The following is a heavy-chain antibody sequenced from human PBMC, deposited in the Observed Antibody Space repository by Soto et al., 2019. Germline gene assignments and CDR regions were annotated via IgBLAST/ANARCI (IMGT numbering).Heavy chain of an antibody. D-gene: IGHD6-6*01. CDR1: GYTFTSYY. CDR2: INPSGGST. Sequence: ASVKVSCKASGYTFTSYYMHWVRQAPGQGLEWMGIINPSGGSTSYAQKFQGRVTMTRDTSTSTVYMELSSLRSEDTAVYYCAREGKSKYSSSSEWFDPWGQGTLITVSS. J-gene: IGHJ5*02. CDR3: AREGKSKYSSSSEWFDP. V-gene: IGHV1-46*01.